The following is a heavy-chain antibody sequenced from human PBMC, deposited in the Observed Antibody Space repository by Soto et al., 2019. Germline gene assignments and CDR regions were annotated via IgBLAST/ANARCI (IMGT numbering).Heavy chain of an antibody. CDR1: GGSISSYY. Sequence: QVRLQESGPGLVKPSETLSLTCTVSGGSISSYYWSWIRQPPGKGLEWIGYMYSTGSSIYNPSLKSRVTISVDTSKNQFSLKLNSVTAADTAVYYCARDLWGYCGADCYPLDVWGQGTTVTVSS. D-gene: IGHD2-21*02. CDR3: ARDLWGYCGADCYPLDV. J-gene: IGHJ6*02. CDR2: MYSTGSS. V-gene: IGHV4-59*01.